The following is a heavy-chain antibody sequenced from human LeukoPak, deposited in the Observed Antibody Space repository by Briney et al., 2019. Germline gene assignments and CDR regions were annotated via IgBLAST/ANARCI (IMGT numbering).Heavy chain of an antibody. CDR2: IKQDGSEK. D-gene: IGHD2-2*01. CDR3: ARDGGGYCSSTSCYPLEDWFDP. J-gene: IGHJ5*02. V-gene: IGHV3-7*01. CDR1: GFTFSSYC. Sequence: GGSLRLSCAASGFTFSSYCMSWVRQAPGKGLEWVANIKQDGSEKYYVDSVKGRFTISRDNAKNSLYLQMNSLRADDTAVYYCARDGGGYCSSTSCYPLEDWFDPWGQGTLVTVSS.